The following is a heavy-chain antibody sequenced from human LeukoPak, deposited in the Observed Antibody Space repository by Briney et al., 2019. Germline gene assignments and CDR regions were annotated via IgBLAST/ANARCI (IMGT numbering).Heavy chain of an antibody. CDR3: ARTLLGDGAFDI. D-gene: IGHD3-10*01. J-gene: IGHJ3*02. CDR2: IYYGGST. V-gene: IGHV4-31*03. CDR1: GGSISSGGYY. Sequence: SQTLSLTCTVSGGSISSGGYYWSWIRQHPGKGLEWIGYIYYGGSTYYNPSLKRRVTISVDTSKNQFSLKLSSVTAADTAVYYWARTLLGDGAFDIWGQGTMVTVSS.